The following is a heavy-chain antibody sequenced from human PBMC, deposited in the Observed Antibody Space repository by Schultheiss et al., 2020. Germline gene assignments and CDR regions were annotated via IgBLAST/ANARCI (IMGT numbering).Heavy chain of an antibody. CDR2: IFTSGST. CDR3: ARGGRAVGYFDY. J-gene: IGHJ4*02. D-gene: IGHD6-19*01. CDR1: GGSISSHY. Sequence: SETLSLTCTVYGGSISSHYWSWIRQPAGKGLEWIGRIFTSGSTNYNPSLKSRVTMSVDTSKNQFSLKLTSVTAADTAVYYCARGGRAVGYFDYWGQGTLVTVSS. V-gene: IGHV4-4*07.